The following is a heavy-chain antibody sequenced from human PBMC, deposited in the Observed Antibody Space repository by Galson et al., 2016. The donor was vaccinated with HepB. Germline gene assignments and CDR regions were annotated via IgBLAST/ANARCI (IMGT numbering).Heavy chain of an antibody. Sequence: SLRLSCAASGFPFSGHDMNWVRQTPGKGLEWISYIDTTGTTIYYADSVKGRFTISRDNGKNSVFLQMNRLRDEDTAVYYCARGRWGLGNPFDFDYWGRGTLVTVSS. D-gene: IGHD3-16*01. CDR2: IDTTGTTI. CDR3: ARGRWGLGNPFDFDY. V-gene: IGHV3-48*02. CDR1: GFPFSGHD. J-gene: IGHJ4*02.